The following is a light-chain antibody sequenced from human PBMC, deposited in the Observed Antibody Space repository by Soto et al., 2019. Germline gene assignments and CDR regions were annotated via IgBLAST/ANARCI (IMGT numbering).Light chain of an antibody. J-gene: IGKJ5*01. CDR2: DAS. V-gene: IGKV1-8*01. Sequence: AIRMTQSPSSFSASTGDRVTITCRASQGISSYLAWYQQKPGKAPKLLIYDASSLESGVPSRFSGSGSGTAFTLTISSLQPEDFATYYCHQYGSSPQITFGQGTRLEI. CDR3: HQYGSSPQIT. CDR1: QGISSY.